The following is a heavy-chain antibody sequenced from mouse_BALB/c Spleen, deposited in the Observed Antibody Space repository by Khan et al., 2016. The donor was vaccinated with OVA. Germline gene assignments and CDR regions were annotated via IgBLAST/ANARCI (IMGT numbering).Heavy chain of an antibody. CDR1: GYSFTSYY. V-gene: IGHV1S135*01. Sequence: VQLMESGPELMKPGASVNISCKASGYSFTSYYIHWVKQSHGKSLEWIGYIDPFNGGTDYNQKFKGKATLTVDKSSNTAYMHLSSLTYEDSAVDCLARGTFDYWGKGTLVTVSA. J-gene: IGHJ3*01. CDR2: IDPFNGGT. D-gene: IGHD3-3*01. CDR3: ARGTFDY.